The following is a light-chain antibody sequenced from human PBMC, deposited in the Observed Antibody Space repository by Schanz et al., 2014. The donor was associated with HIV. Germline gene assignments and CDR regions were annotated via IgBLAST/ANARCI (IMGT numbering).Light chain of an antibody. V-gene: IGKV1-5*03. J-gene: IGKJ1*01. CDR2: KAS. CDR1: QSISTW. CDR3: QQYNTWPRT. Sequence: DIQMTQSPSTLSASVGDRVTITCRASQSISTWLAWYQQKPGKAPHLLIFKASYLQGGVPSRFSGSGSGTEFTLTISSLQSEDFAVYYCQQYNTWPRTFGQGTKVELK.